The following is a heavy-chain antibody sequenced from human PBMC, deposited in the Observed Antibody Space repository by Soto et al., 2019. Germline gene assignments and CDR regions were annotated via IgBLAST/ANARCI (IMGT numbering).Heavy chain of an antibody. D-gene: IGHD3-10*01. CDR2: IYYSGST. V-gene: IGHV4-31*03. CDR1: GGSISSGGYY. CDR3: ASRVWFGESNWFDP. J-gene: IGHJ5*02. Sequence: PSETLSLTCTVSGGSISSGGYYWSWIRQHPGKGLEWIGYIYYSGSTYYNPSLKSRVTISVDTSKNQFSLKLSSVTAADTAVYYCASRVWFGESNWFDPWGQGTLVTVSS.